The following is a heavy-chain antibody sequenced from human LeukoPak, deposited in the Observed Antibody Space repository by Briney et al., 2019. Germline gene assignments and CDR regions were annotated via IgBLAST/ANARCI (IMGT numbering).Heavy chain of an antibody. Sequence: ASVKVSCKASGYTFTGYYMHWVRQAPGQGLEWMGWINPNSGGTNYAQKLQGRVTMTRNTSISTAYMELSSLRSEDTAVYYCARARIPSVRWWGLGQGLYYYMDVWGKGTTVTISS. CDR2: INPNSGGT. CDR1: GYTFTGYY. D-gene: IGHD2-15*01. CDR3: ARARIPSVRWWGLGQGLYYYMDV. V-gene: IGHV1-2*02. J-gene: IGHJ6*03.